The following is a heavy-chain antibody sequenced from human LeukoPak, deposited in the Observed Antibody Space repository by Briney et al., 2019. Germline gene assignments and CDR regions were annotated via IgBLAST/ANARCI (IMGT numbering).Heavy chain of an antibody. J-gene: IGHJ4*02. CDR3: ARQGYCTDGVCYTFPF. V-gene: IGHV4-38-2*01. D-gene: IGHD2-8*01. CDR2: IYHSGST. CDR1: GYSISSGYY. Sequence: SETLSLTCAVSGYSISSGYYWGWIRPPPGNGLEWIGSIYHSGSTYYNPSLKSRVTISVDTSKNQFSLKLSSVTAADTAVYYCARQGYCTDGVCYTFPFWGQGTLVTVSS.